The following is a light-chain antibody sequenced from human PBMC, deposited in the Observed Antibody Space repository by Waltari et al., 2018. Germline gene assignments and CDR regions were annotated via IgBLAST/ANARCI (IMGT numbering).Light chain of an antibody. V-gene: IGKV1-16*01. CDR2: SAS. Sequence: DIQMTQSPLSLSASVGDRVTITCRANQDIGIYLAWFQQRPGKAPQSLIYSASGLHGVVPSRFSGSGSGSDFTLTITSLQPEDFATYYCQQYYRYPWTFGQGTKVEIK. J-gene: IGKJ1*01. CDR3: QQYYRYPWT. CDR1: QDIGIY.